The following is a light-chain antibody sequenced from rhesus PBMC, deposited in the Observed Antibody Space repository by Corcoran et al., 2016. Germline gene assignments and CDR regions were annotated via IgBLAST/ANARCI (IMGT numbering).Light chain of an antibody. CDR1: QDINHY. CDR2: YAS. CDR3: QQYNNSPFT. J-gene: IGKJ3*01. V-gene: IGKV1-66*01. Sequence: DIQMTQSPSSLSASVGDRVTITCRASQDINHYLSRYQQKPGKAPKPLIYYASRLETGVPSRFSGSGSGTDYTLKIRLLQPEDTATYYCQQYNNSPFTFGPGTKLDIK.